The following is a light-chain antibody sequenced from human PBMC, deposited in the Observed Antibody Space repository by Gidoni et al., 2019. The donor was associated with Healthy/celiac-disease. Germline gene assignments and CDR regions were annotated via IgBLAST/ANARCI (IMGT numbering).Light chain of an antibody. V-gene: IGLV1-40*01. CDR2: GNS. CDR3: QSYDSSLSGRV. J-gene: IGLJ1*01. CDR1: SSNIGAGYD. Sequence: QSVLTQPPSVSGAPLQRVTISCTRSSSNIGAGYDVHWYQQLPGTAPKLLIYGNSNRPSGVPDRFSGSKSGTSASLAITGLQAEDEADYYCQSYDSSLSGRVFGTGTKVTVL.